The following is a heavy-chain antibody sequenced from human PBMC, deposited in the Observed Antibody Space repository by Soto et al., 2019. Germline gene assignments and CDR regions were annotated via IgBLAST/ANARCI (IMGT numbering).Heavy chain of an antibody. J-gene: IGHJ4*02. D-gene: IGHD2-2*01. V-gene: IGHV5-51*01. CDR3: ASGRGYQLLYFDY. Sequence: SLKISCKVSGYSFTSYWIGWVRQMPGKGLEWMGIIYPGDSDTRYSPSFQGQVTISADKSISTAYLQWSSLKASDTAMYYCASGRGYQLLYFDYWGQGTLVTVSS. CDR2: IYPGDSDT. CDR1: GYSFTSYW.